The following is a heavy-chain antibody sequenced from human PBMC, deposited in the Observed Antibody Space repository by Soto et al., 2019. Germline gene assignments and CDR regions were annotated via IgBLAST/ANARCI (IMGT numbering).Heavy chain of an antibody. J-gene: IGHJ5*02. CDR3: ARGRWDKSSTFGWFDP. V-gene: IGHV4-59*01. D-gene: IGHD3-16*01. CDR2: VYYSGST. CDR1: GGSISTYY. Sequence: QVQLQESGPGLVKPSETLSLTCTVSGGSISTYYWSWIRQPPGKGLEWIGYVYYSGSTNYNPSLKSRVTISVDTSNNQFALKLTSVTAADTAVYYCARGRWDKSSTFGWFDPWGQGTLVTVSS.